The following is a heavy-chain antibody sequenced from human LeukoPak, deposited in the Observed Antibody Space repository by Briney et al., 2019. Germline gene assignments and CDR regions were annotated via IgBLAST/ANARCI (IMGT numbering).Heavy chain of an antibody. D-gene: IGHD2-2*01. CDR3: TRDRGYCSSTSCSKNWFDP. V-gene: IGHV3-49*03. CDR2: IRSKAYGGTT. Sequence: GSLRLSCTASGFTFGDYAMSWFRQAPGKGLEWVGFIRSKAYGGTTEYAASVKGRFTISRDDSKSIAYLQMNSLKTEDTAVYYCTRDRGYCSSTSCSKNWFDPWGQGTLVTVSS. CDR1: GFTFGDYA. J-gene: IGHJ5*02.